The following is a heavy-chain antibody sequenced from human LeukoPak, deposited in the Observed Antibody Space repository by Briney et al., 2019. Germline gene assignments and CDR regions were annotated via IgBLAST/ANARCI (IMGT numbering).Heavy chain of an antibody. J-gene: IGHJ4*02. CDR2: IYYNGNT. CDR1: GGSISSYY. Sequence: KPSETLSLTCTVSGGSISSYYWSWFRQPPGKGLEWIGHIYYNGNTNYNPSLKSRVTISLDTSKNQFSLKVTSVTAADTAVFYCARARSRFGYQVTDYWGQGTLVTVSS. D-gene: IGHD5-18*01. CDR3: ARARSRFGYQVTDY. V-gene: IGHV4-59*01.